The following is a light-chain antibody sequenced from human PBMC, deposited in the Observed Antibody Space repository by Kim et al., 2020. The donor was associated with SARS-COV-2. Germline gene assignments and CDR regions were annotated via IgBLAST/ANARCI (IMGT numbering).Light chain of an antibody. CDR2: DAS. Sequence: DIQMTQSPSSLSASVGDRVTITCQASQDISNYLNWYQQKPGKAPKLLIYDASNLETGVPSRFSGSGSGTDFTFTISSLQPEDIATYYCQQYDNLPYTFGQGNKLEL. CDR3: QQYDNLPYT. V-gene: IGKV1-33*01. J-gene: IGKJ2*01. CDR1: QDISNY.